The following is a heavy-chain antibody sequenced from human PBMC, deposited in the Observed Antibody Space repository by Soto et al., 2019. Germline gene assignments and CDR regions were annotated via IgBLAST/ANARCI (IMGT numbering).Heavy chain of an antibody. V-gene: IGHV5-51*01. CDR3: ARQVRGRLYYYYMDV. J-gene: IGHJ6*03. CDR1: GYSFTSYW. CDR2: IYPGDSDT. D-gene: IGHD3-10*01. Sequence: PGESLKISCKGSGYSFTSYWIGWVRQMPGKGLEWMGIIYPGDSDTRYSPSFQGQVTISADKSISTAYLQWSSLKASDTAMYYCARQVRGRLYYYYMDVWGKGTTVTVSS.